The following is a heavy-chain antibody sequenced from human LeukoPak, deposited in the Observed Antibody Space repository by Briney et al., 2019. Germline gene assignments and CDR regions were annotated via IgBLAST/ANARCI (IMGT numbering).Heavy chain of an antibody. V-gene: IGHV4-4*07. Sequence: SETLSLTCTVSDGSISGYYWTWIRQPAEKGLEWIGRIYTSDNTIYNPSLRSRVTMSVDTSKNQFSLKLSSVTAADTAVYYCARVGSCSGGGCSFRLFDYWGQGALVTVSS. CDR3: ARVGSCSGGGCSFRLFDY. CDR2: IYTSDNT. CDR1: DGSISGYY. D-gene: IGHD2-15*01. J-gene: IGHJ4*02.